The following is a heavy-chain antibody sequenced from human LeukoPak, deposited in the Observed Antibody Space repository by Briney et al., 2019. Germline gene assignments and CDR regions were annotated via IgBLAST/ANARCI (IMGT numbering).Heavy chain of an antibody. CDR3: AKDLELSEVAVAGCGY. CDR2: IRYDGSNK. J-gene: IGHJ4*02. CDR1: GFTFSSYG. Sequence: GGSLRLSCAASGFTFSSYGMHWVRQAPGKGLEWVAFIRYDGSNKYYAGSVKGRFTISRDNSKNTLYLQMNSLRAEDTAVYYCAKDLELSEVAVAGCGYWGQGTLVTVSS. D-gene: IGHD6-19*01. V-gene: IGHV3-30*02.